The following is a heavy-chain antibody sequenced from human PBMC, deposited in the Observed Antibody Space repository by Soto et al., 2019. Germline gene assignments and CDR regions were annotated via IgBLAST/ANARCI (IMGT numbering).Heavy chain of an antibody. V-gene: IGHV4-30-2*03. CDR2: IYHSGST. CDR1: GGSISSGGYS. J-gene: IGHJ4*02. Sequence: SETLSLTCTISGGSISSGGYSWTWIRQPPGKGLEWIGYIYHSGSTYYNPSLKSRVTISVDTSKNQFSLKLSSVTAADTAVYYCARQAAVAGMDDYWGQGTLVTVSS. D-gene: IGHD6-19*01. CDR3: ARQAAVAGMDDY.